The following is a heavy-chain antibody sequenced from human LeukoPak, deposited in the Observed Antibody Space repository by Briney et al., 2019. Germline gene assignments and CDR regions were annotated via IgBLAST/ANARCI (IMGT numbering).Heavy chain of an antibody. J-gene: IGHJ4*02. CDR1: GYTFTDYH. CDR2: INPNTGGT. D-gene: IGHD5-24*01. CDR3: ARGGHGHTQNDY. V-gene: IGHV1-2*02. Sequence: ASVKVSCKASGYTFTDYHIHWVRQAPGQGLEWMGWINPNTGGTNYAPNFQGRVTMTRDTSITTSYMDLSSLLSDDTALYYCARGGHGHTQNDYWGQGTLATVSS.